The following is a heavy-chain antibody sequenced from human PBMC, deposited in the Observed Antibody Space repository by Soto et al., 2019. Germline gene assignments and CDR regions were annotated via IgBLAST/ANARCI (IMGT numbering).Heavy chain of an antibody. D-gene: IGHD2-15*01. Sequence: QVQLVQSGAEVKKPGSSVKVSCKASGGTFSSYAISWVRQAPGQGPEWMGGIIPTFGTANYAQKFQGRVTITADESMCTDYMELSSLSSEKTDVYYCAKAPAGKGYSYYYYGMDVWGQVTTVT. CDR1: GGTFSSYA. V-gene: IGHV1-69*01. CDR2: IIPTFGTA. CDR3: AKAPAGKGYSYYYYGMDV. J-gene: IGHJ6*02.